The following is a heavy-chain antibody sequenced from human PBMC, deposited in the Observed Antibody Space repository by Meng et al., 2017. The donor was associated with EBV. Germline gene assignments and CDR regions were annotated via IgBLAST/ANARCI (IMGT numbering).Heavy chain of an antibody. V-gene: IGHV1-69*01. D-gene: IGHD3-10*01. CDR2: FLPRLGAP. J-gene: IGHJ4*02. CDR3: ASESGRGYTPDY. CDR1: GGPFRYYA. Sequence: QGPLVHTSAEGKTPGSSVKVSSNTSGGPFRYYAISWVRQAPGQGLEWLGGFLPRLGAPNYAQKFHGRVKITADESTSTHYMDLSSLRSEDTAIYYCASESGRGYTPDYWGQGTLVTVSS.